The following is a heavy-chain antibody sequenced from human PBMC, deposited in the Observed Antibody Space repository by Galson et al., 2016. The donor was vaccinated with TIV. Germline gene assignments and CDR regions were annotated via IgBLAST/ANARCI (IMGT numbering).Heavy chain of an antibody. CDR2: IFYSGGT. Sequence: SETLSLTCTVSGGPVSGYHWSWIRQPPGKGLEWLDYIFYSGGTNCSPSLKSRVTLSVDTSKNQLSLKLNSVTAADTAVYYCARAPYGENWYFDLWGRGTLVTVSS. CDR1: GGPVSGYH. CDR3: ARAPYGENWYFDL. V-gene: IGHV4-59*08. D-gene: IGHD4-17*01. J-gene: IGHJ2*01.